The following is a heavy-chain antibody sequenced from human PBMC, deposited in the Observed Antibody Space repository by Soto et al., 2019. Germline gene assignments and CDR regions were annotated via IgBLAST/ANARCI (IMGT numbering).Heavy chain of an antibody. D-gene: IGHD2-2*01. CDR2: ISAYNGNT. V-gene: IGHV1-18*01. CDR1: GYTFTSYG. Sequence: SSVQVSCKASGYTFTSYGISWVRQAPGQGLEWMGWISAYNGNTNYAQKLQGRVTMTTDTSTSTAYMELRSLRSDDTAVYYCARDLVRYCSSTSCRRYYGMDVWGQGTTVTVSS. J-gene: IGHJ6*02. CDR3: ARDLVRYCSSTSCRRYYGMDV.